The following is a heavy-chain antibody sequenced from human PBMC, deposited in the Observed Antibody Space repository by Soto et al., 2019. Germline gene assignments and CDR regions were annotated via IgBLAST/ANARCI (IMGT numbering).Heavy chain of an antibody. D-gene: IGHD2-15*01. J-gene: IGHJ4*02. CDR2: ISAYNGNT. V-gene: IGHV1-18*01. Sequence: VSVKVSCKASGYAFTSYGISWVRQPPGQGLEWMGWISAYNGNTNYAQKLQGRVTMTTDTSTSTAYMELRSLRSDDTAVYYCARGGPVVVVAATAHFDYWGQGTLVTVSS. CDR1: GYAFTSYG. CDR3: ARGGPVVVVAATAHFDY.